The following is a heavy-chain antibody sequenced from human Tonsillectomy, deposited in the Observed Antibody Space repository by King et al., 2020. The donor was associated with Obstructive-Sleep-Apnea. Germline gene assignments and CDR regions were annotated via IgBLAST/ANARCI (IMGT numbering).Heavy chain of an antibody. V-gene: IGHV3-9*01. Sequence: VQLVESGGGLVQPGRSLRLSCAASGFTFDDYAMHWVRQAPGKGLEWVSGIRRTSGRTGYADSVKGRFTISRDNAKNSLYLQMNSLRAEDTALYYCAKDLSSGWYGPVDYWGQGTLVTVSS. CDR2: IRRTSGRT. D-gene: IGHD6-19*01. CDR3: AKDLSSGWYGPVDY. J-gene: IGHJ4*02. CDR1: GFTFDDYA.